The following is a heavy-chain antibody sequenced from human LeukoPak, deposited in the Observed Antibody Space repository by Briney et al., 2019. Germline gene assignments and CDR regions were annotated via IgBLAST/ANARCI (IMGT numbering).Heavy chain of an antibody. Sequence: GASVKVSCKASGYTFTSYDINWVRQATGQGLEWMGWMNPNSGNTGYAQKFQGRVTMTRNTSISTAYMGLSSLRSEDTAVYYCARVHDYGDYDPLNWFDPWGQGTLVTVSS. D-gene: IGHD4-17*01. CDR3: ARVHDYGDYDPLNWFDP. CDR1: GYTFTSYD. V-gene: IGHV1-8*01. CDR2: MNPNSGNT. J-gene: IGHJ5*02.